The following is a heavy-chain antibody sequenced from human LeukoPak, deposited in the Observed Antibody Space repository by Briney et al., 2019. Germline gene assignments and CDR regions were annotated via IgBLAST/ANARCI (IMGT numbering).Heavy chain of an antibody. Sequence: ASVKVSCKASGYTFISYYMHWVRQAPGQGLEWMGIINPSGGSTSYAQKFQGRVTITADESTSTAYMELSSLRSEDTAVYYCATRQPNYYDSSGLRGNWFDPWGQGTLVTVSS. CDR1: GYTFISYY. V-gene: IGHV1-46*01. J-gene: IGHJ5*02. CDR2: INPSGGST. D-gene: IGHD3-22*01. CDR3: ATRQPNYYDSSGLRGNWFDP.